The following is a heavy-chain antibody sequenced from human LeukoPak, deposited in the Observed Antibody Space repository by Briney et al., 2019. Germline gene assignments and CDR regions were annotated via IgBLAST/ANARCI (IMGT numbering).Heavy chain of an antibody. CDR2: INHSGST. CDR1: GGSFSGYY. J-gene: IGHJ5*02. Sequence: PSETLSLTCAVYGGSFSGYYWNWIRQPPGKGLEWIGEINHSGSTNYNSSLKSRVTISVDTSKNQFSLKLSSVTAADTAVYYCARGRITMVRGAPLWFDPWGQGTPVTVSS. D-gene: IGHD3-10*01. V-gene: IGHV4-34*01. CDR3: ARGRITMVRGAPLWFDP.